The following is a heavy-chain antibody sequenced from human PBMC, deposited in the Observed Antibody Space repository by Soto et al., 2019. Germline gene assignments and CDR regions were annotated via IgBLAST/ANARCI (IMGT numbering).Heavy chain of an antibody. J-gene: IGHJ5*02. CDR3: ARDVFDP. Sequence: GSLRLSCAASGFTFSSYAMHWVRQAPGKGLEWVAVISYDGSNKYYADSVKGRFTISRDNSKNTLYLQMNSLRAEDTAVYYCARDVFDPWGQGTLVTVSS. CDR2: ISYDGSNK. CDR1: GFTFSSYA. V-gene: IGHV3-30-3*01.